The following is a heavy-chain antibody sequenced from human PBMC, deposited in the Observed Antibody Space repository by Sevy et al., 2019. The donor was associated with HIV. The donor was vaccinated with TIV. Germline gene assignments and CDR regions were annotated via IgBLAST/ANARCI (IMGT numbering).Heavy chain of an antibody. CDR3: AKDHGDYEDYFDY. D-gene: IGHD4-17*01. J-gene: IGHJ4*01. Sequence: GGSLRLSCAASGFTFSSYGMHWVRQAPGKGLEWVAVISYDGSNKYYADSVKGRFTISRDNSKNTLYLQMNSLRAEDTAVYYCAKDHGDYEDYFDYWGHGTLVTVSS. CDR2: ISYDGSNK. V-gene: IGHV3-30*18. CDR1: GFTFSSYG.